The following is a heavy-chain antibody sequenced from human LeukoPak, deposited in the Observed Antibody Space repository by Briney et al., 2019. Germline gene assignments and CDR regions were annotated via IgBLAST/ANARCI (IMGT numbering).Heavy chain of an antibody. CDR3: AKGMTTGPRSVYHYMDV. V-gene: IGHV3-30*02. J-gene: IGHJ6*03. CDR2: IRDDGSNA. D-gene: IGHD4-17*01. Sequence: GGSLRLSCVASGLTFRGYGIHWVRQARGKGLEWLSPIRDDGSNANCADSVKGRFTISRDNSKNTLYLQMISLRAEDTAVYYCAKGMTTGPRSVYHYMDVWGKGTTVTVSS. CDR1: GLTFRGYG.